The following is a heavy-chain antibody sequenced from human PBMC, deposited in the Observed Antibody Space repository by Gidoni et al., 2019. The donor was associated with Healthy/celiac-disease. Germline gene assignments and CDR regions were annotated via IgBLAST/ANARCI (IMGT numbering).Heavy chain of an antibody. J-gene: IGHJ4*02. Sequence: GYSFTSYWIGWVRQMPGKGLEWMGIIYPGDSDTRYSPSFQGQVTISADKSISTAYLQWSSLKASDTAMYYCARLPSPWGTDLHFDYWGQGTLVTVSS. CDR3: ARLPSPWGTDLHFDY. D-gene: IGHD1-1*01. CDR1: GYSFTSYW. V-gene: IGHV5-51*01. CDR2: IYPGDSDT.